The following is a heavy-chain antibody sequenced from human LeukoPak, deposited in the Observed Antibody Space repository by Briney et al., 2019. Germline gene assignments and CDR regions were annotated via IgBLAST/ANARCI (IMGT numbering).Heavy chain of an antibody. Sequence: SVKVSCKASGGTFISYAISWVRQAPGQGLEWMGGIIPIFGTANYAQKFQGRVTITAGESTSTAYMELSSLRSEDTAVYYCALLAGYSSSWYLDYWGQGTLVTVSS. V-gene: IGHV1-69*13. D-gene: IGHD6-13*01. J-gene: IGHJ4*02. CDR3: ALLAGYSSSWYLDY. CDR1: GGTFISYA. CDR2: IIPIFGTA.